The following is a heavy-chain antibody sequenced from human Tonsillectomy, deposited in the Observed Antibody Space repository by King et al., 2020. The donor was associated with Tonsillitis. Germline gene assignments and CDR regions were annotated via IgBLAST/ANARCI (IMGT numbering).Heavy chain of an antibody. J-gene: IGHJ4*02. V-gene: IGHV2-26*01. CDR1: GFSLSDARMG. CDR3: ARTEGEMSTTFDY. Sequence: TLKESGPVLVKPTETLTLTCTVSGFSLSDARMGVSWIRQPPGKALEWLAHIFSNDKKSYSTSLKSRLTISKDTSESQVVLTMPNMGPVDTATYYCARTEGEMSTTFDYWGQGSLVTVSS. CDR2: IFSNDKK. D-gene: IGHD5-24*01.